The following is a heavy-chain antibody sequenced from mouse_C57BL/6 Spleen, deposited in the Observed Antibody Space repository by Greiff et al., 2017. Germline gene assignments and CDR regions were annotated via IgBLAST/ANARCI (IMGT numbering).Heavy chain of an antibody. CDR1: GFTFSDYG. CDR3: ARPRDGYRYFDV. CDR2: ISSGSSTI. Sequence: EVMLVESGGGLVKPGGSLKLSCAASGFTFSDYGMHWVRQAPEKGLEWVAYISSGSSTIYYADTVKGRFTISRDNAENTLFLQMTSLRSEDTAMYYCARPRDGYRYFDVWGTGTTVTVSS. V-gene: IGHV5-17*01. J-gene: IGHJ1*03. D-gene: IGHD2-3*01.